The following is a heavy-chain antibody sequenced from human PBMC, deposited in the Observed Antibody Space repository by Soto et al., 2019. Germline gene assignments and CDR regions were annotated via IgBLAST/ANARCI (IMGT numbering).Heavy chain of an antibody. D-gene: IGHD6-6*01. V-gene: IGHV3-30*04. CDR3: TKSSGGSSSVGMDY. J-gene: IGHJ4*02. CDR1: GFIFKNYA. CDR2: ITRDGYNK. Sequence: GGSLRPSCAGSGFIFKNYALNWVRQAPGKGLEWVASITRDGYNKYYADSVKGRFTISRDNSRDTLSLQMTALTIEDSSVYYCTKSSGGSSSVGMDYWGQGTRVTVSS.